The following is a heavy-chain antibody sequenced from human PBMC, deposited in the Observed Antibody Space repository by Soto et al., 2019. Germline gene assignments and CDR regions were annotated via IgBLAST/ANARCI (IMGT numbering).Heavy chain of an antibody. CDR3: AASGGPEGDWFDP. CDR2: VYYRGTT. Sequence: SETLSLTCTVTGGSIRRRGYYWSWIRQRPGEGLEWIGFVYYRGTTDYNPSLRSRMTISADTSRNQFYLDVASVTVADTATYFCAASGGPEGDWFDPWGQGILVTVSS. CDR1: GGSIRRRGYY. J-gene: IGHJ5*02. V-gene: IGHV4-31*03. D-gene: IGHD2-8*02.